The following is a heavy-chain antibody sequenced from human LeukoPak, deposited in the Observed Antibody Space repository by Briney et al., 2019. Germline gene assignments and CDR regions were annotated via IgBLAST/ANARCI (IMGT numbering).Heavy chain of an antibody. Sequence: SETLSLTCTVSGGSISSSSYYWGWIRQPPGKGLEWIGSIYYSGSTYYNPSLKSRVTISVDTSKNQFSLKPSSVTAADTAVYCCARGRQGPMDVWGQGTTVTVSS. CDR1: GGSISSSSYY. V-gene: IGHV4-39*01. J-gene: IGHJ6*02. CDR3: ARGRQGPMDV. CDR2: IYYSGST.